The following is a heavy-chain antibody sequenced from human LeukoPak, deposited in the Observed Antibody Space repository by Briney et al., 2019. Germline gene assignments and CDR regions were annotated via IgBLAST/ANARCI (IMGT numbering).Heavy chain of an antibody. CDR3: ASDRAGYDDFWSGYSQGYYFDY. CDR2: IRYDGSNK. D-gene: IGHD3-3*01. J-gene: IGHJ4*02. V-gene: IGHV3-30*02. CDR1: GFTFSSYG. Sequence: GGSLRLSCAAAGFTFSSYGVHWVRQAPGKGLEWVAFIRYDGSNKYYADSVKGRFTISRDNAKNSLYLQMNSLRAEDTAVYYCASDRAGYDDFWSGYSQGYYFDYWGQGTLVTVSS.